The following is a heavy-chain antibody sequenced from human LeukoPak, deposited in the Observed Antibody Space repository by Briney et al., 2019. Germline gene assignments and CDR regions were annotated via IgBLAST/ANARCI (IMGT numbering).Heavy chain of an antibody. J-gene: IGHJ6*02. CDR3: ATTVYHYGIDG. D-gene: IGHD1-14*01. V-gene: IGHV3-30-3*01. CDR2: ISYGGNNK. CDR1: VFTFRSYD. Sequence: GGSLRLSCAASVFTFRSYDMHWARQAPGGGLEWVADISYGGNNKYYAESENRRFTNTIDNSKNTLYLQMNSLRTEDTAVYYCATTVYHYGIDGWGQGTTVTVSS.